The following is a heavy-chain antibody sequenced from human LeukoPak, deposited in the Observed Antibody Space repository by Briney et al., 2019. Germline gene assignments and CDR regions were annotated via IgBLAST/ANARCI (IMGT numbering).Heavy chain of an antibody. CDR2: IFGGGAGS. CDR1: GFIFSDYA. D-gene: IGHD3-16*01. V-gene: IGHV3-23*01. Sequence: GGSLRLSCAASGFIFSDYAMGWVRQAPGKGLEWGSAIFGGGAGSYSAASVKGRFTISRDNSKNTLYLQMTSLRADDTAVYYCAKFEGHPWGTYHHDYWGQGTLVTVSS. CDR3: AKFEGHPWGTYHHDY. J-gene: IGHJ4*02.